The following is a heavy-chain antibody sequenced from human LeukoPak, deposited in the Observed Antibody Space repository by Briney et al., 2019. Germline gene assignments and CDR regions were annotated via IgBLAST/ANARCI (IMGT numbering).Heavy chain of an antibody. J-gene: IGHJ4*02. CDR1: GGSFSGYY. CDR2: INQRGST. V-gene: IGHV4-34*01. Sequence: SETLSLTCAVYGGSFSGYYWSWIRQPPGKGLEWIGEINQRGSTNYNPSLKSQVTISVDTSKNQFSLKLSSVTAADTAMYYCAREIILFRSDWFDYWGQGTLVTVSS. CDR3: AREIILFRSDWFDY. D-gene: IGHD3-9*01.